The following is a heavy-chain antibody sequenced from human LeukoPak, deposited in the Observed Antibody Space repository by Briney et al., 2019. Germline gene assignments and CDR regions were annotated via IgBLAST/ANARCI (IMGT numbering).Heavy chain of an antibody. CDR3: AKDRESYSSGWRGPNFDY. CDR1: GFTFSSYG. Sequence: PGGSLRLSCAASGFTFSSYGMHWVRQAPGKGLEWVAFIRYDGSNKYYADSVKGRFTISRDNSKNTLYLQMNSLRAEDTAVYYCAKDRESYSSGWRGPNFDYWGQGTLVTVSS. D-gene: IGHD6-19*01. CDR2: IRYDGSNK. V-gene: IGHV3-30*02. J-gene: IGHJ4*02.